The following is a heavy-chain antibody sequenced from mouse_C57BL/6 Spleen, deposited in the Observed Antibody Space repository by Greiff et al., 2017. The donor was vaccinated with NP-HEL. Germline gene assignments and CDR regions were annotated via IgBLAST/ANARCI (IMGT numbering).Heavy chain of an antibody. V-gene: IGHV1-61*01. Sequence: HVQLQQPGAELVRPGSSVKLSCTASGYTFTSYWMAWVKQGPGQGLEWIGNIYPSDSETHYIQTFKDKSTLSIDNSSSTAYLHLSSLTSEDSAVYYCARVEYGSTVYAMDYWGQGTSVTVSS. CDR3: ARVEYGSTVYAMDY. D-gene: IGHD2-10*02. J-gene: IGHJ4*01. CDR2: IYPSDSET. CDR1: GYTFTSYW.